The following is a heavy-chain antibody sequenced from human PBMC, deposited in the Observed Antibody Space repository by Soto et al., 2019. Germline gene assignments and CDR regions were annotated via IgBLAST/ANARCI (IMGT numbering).Heavy chain of an antibody. D-gene: IGHD6-6*01. J-gene: IGHJ6*03. Sequence: GASVKVSCKASGYTFTSYGISWVRQAPGQGLEWMGWISAYNGNTNYAQKLQGRVTMTTDTSTSTAYMELRSLRSDDTAVYYCARFLWTSYSSSPNYYYYYMDVWGKGTTVTVSS. CDR3: ARFLWTSYSSSPNYYYYYMDV. CDR2: ISAYNGNT. CDR1: GYTFTSYG. V-gene: IGHV1-18*01.